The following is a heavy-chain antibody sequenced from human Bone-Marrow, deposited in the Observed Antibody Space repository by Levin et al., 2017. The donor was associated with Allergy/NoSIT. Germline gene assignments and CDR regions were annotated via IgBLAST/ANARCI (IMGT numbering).Heavy chain of an antibody. CDR3: ARTLGYCSGDGCYYYFDQ. Sequence: SETLSLTCAVSGGSTNSSNWWSWVRQTPGKGLEWIGEMYQSGNTNYNPSLKSRVTISVDKSKNQFSLKLSSVTAADTAVYYCARTLGYCSGDGCYYYFDQWGQGTLVTVSS. J-gene: IGHJ4*02. V-gene: IGHV4-4*02. D-gene: IGHD2-15*01. CDR1: GGSTNSSNW. CDR2: MYQSGNT.